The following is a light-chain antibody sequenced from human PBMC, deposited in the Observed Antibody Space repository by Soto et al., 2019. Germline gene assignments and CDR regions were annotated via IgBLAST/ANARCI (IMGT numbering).Light chain of an antibody. V-gene: IGLV1-40*01. Sequence: QPVLTQPPSVSGAPGQRVTISCTGSSSNIGAGYDVHWYLQLPGTAPKLLIYGNINRPSGVPDRFSGSKSGTSASLAITGLQAEDEADYYGQSYDSSLSGVVFGGGTKLTVL. CDR1: SSNIGAGYD. CDR3: QSYDSSLSGVV. J-gene: IGLJ2*01. CDR2: GNI.